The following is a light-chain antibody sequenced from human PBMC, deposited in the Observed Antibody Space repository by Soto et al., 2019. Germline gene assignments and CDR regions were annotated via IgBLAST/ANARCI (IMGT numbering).Light chain of an antibody. CDR2: WAS. CDR1: QSVLYSSNNKNY. CDR3: QQYYSTPIT. V-gene: IGKV4-1*01. Sequence: DFVMTQSPDSLAVSLGERATINCKSSQSVLYSSNNKNYLAWYQQKPGQPPKLLIYWASTRESGVPDRFSGSGSGRDFTLTISSLQAEDVAVYYCQQYYSTPITFGQGTRLEIK. J-gene: IGKJ5*01.